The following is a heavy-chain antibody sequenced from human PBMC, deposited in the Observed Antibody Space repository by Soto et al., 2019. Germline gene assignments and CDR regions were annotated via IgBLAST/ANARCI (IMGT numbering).Heavy chain of an antibody. D-gene: IGHD4-4*01. Sequence: EVQLLESGGNLVQPGGSLRLSCAGSGFPFSTYAVSWVRQTPGKGLEWVSAISPTGGSTYYAASVRGRFTISSDNSTNTVFLQLSGLRAVDTAIYYCAKATRGRLPTTTGGLDYWGQGTVRSVSS. CDR3: AKATRGRLPTTTGGLDY. J-gene: IGHJ4*02. V-gene: IGHV3-23*01. CDR1: GFPFSTYA. CDR2: ISPTGGST.